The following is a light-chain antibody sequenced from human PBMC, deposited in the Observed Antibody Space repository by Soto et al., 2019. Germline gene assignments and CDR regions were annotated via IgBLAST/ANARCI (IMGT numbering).Light chain of an antibody. Sequence: QAVVTQEPSLTVSPGGTVTLTCGSSTGAVTSGHYPYWFQQKSGQAPRTLIYDTSNKHSWTPARLSGSLFGGKAALTLSGAQPEDEAEYYCLLFYGGTGVFGGGTKLTVL. CDR1: TGAVTSGHY. J-gene: IGLJ2*01. CDR2: DTS. CDR3: LLFYGGTGV. V-gene: IGLV7-46*01.